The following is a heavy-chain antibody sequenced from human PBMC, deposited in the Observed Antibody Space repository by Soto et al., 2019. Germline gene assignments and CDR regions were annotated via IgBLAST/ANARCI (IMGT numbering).Heavy chain of an antibody. V-gene: IGHV4-4*02. CDR3: ARFVVVPAATHYYFGMDV. D-gene: IGHD2-2*01. CDR2: VFHSGTT. Sequence: SETLSLTCAVSGGSIRSNNWWSWVRQAPGKGLDWIGEVFHSGTTNYNPSLKSRVTISIDESKNQFSLQLRSVTAADTAVYYCARFVVVPAATHYYFGMDVWGQGTTATVSS. J-gene: IGHJ6*02. CDR1: GGSIRSNNW.